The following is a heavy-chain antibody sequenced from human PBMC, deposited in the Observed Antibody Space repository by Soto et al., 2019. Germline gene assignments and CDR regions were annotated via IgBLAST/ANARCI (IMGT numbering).Heavy chain of an antibody. CDR2: LSSSGEKT. CDR1: ELNFAGIA. D-gene: IGHD2-2*01. V-gene: IGHV3-23*01. Sequence: EVQLSESGGGLARPGGPLGLSCEASELNFAGIARSWVRQAPGKGLDGVSSLSSSGEKTYYSDSVRGWFTISRDNTKNTVYLQMNTLSADDTAVYFCAKESLFPSIQGIITNWGQGVVVTVSS. J-gene: IGHJ4*02. CDR3: AKESLFPSIQGIITN.